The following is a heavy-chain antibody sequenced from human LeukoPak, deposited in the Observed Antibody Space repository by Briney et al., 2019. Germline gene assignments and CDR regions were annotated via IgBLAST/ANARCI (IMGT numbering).Heavy chain of an antibody. Sequence: GASVKVSCKASGGTFSSYAISWVRQAPGQGLEWMGGIIPIFGTANYAQKFQGRVTITADKSTSTAYMELSSLRSEDTAVYYCARGSGYSGYDSFDYWGQGTLVTVSS. D-gene: IGHD5-12*01. CDR2: IIPIFGTA. CDR3: ARGSGYSGYDSFDY. J-gene: IGHJ4*02. V-gene: IGHV1-69*06. CDR1: GGTFSSYA.